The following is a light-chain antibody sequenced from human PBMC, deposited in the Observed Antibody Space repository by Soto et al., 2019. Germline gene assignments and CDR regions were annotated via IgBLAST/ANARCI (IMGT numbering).Light chain of an antibody. Sequence: QSVLTQPASVSGSPGGSITISCTGTSSDVGGYNYVSWYQQHPGKAPKLMIYDVSNRPSGVSNRFSGSKSGNTASLTISGLQAEDEADYYCSSYTSSSAPRVFGTGTKVTVL. J-gene: IGLJ1*01. V-gene: IGLV2-14*01. CDR2: DVS. CDR3: SSYTSSSAPRV. CDR1: SSDVGGYNY.